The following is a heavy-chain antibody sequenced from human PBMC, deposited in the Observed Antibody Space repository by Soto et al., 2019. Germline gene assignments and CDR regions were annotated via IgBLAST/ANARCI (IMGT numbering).Heavy chain of an antibody. V-gene: IGHV1-69*06. CDR3: APLQQLTHCEF. D-gene: IGHD6-13*01. CDR2: SVPIFNTS. CDR1: GGTFNNYA. Sequence: QVQLVQSGAEVKKPGSSVKVSCKASGGTFNNYAISWVRQAPGHGLEWMGGSVPIFNTSHFAGKFQGRLTLTADKSTSTAFMELIGITSYYSAVYFGAPLQQLTHCEFWGQGTLVSVSS. J-gene: IGHJ1*01.